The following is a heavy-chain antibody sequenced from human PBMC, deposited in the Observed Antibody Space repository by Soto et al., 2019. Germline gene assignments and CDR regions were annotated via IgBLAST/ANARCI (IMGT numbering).Heavy chain of an antibody. J-gene: IGHJ4*02. Sequence: QVHLVQSGAEVKSPGSAVKVSCKVSGAGDTFSNYGLNWMRQAPGQGLEWMGGTIPAFGTANYAQKFQGRVPITADTSTTPAYMELSSLRSDDTAVYYCWRHDKTALPPLDSWGQGTLVSVSS. V-gene: IGHV1-69*06. CDR1: GAGDTFSNYG. CDR3: WRHDKTALPPLDS. CDR2: TIPAFGTA. D-gene: IGHD1-1*01.